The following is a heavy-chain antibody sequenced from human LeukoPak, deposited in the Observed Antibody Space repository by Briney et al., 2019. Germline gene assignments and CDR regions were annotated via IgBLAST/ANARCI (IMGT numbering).Heavy chain of an antibody. Sequence: SETLSLTCTVSGGSMSSSPYYWGWIRQPPGKGPEWIGSIYYTGSTYCNPSLKSRVTMSVDTSRNQFSLKVTSVTAADTAVYYCARGSSSLGRFDPWGQGTLVTVPS. CDR2: IYYTGST. D-gene: IGHD6-13*01. CDR1: GGSMSSSPYY. V-gene: IGHV4-39*01. CDR3: ARGSSSLGRFDP. J-gene: IGHJ5*02.